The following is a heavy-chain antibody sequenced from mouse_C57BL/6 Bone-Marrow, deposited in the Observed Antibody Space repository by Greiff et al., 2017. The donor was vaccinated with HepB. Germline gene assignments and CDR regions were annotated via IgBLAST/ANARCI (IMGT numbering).Heavy chain of an antibody. J-gene: IGHJ1*03. CDR1: GYTFTSYW. Sequence: QVQLQQPGAELVKPGASVKMSCKASGYTFTSYWITWVKQRPGQGLEWIGDIYPGSGSTNYNEKFKSKATLTVDTSSSTAYMQLSSLTSEDSAVYYCASGRYDYDGGSYWYFDVWGTGTTVTVSS. V-gene: IGHV1-55*01. CDR2: IYPGSGST. D-gene: IGHD2-4*01. CDR3: ASGRYDYDGGSYWYFDV.